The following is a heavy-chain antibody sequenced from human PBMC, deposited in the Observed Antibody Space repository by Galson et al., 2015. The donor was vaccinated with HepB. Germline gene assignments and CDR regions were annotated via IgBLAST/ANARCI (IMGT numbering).Heavy chain of an antibody. CDR2: IIPIFGTA. CDR1: GGTFSSYA. J-gene: IGHJ3*02. D-gene: IGHD6-19*01. CDR3: ARVVVAGTEVVAFDI. V-gene: IGHV1-69*13. Sequence: SVKVSCKASGGTFSSYAISWVRQAPGQGLEWMGGIIPIFGTANYAQKFQGRVTITADESTSTAYMELSSLRSEDTAVYYCARVVVAGTEVVAFDIWGQGTMVTVSS.